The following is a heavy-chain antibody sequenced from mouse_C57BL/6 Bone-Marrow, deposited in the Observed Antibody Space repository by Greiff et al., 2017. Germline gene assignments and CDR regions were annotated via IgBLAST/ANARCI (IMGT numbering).Heavy chain of an antibody. CDR3: ALPYFDY. V-gene: IGHV1-69*01. D-gene: IGHD1-1*01. J-gene: IGHJ2*01. CDR2: IDPSDSYT. CDR1: GYTFTSYW. Sequence: QVQLQQPGAELVMPGASVKLSCKASGYTFTSYWMPWVKQRPGQGLEWIGEIDPSDSYTNYNQKFKGKSTLTVDKSSSTAYMQLSSLSSEDSAFYYCALPYFDYWGQGTTLTVSS.